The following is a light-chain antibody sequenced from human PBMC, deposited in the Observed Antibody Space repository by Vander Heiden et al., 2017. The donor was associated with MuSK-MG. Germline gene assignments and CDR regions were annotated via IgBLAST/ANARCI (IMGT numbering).Light chain of an antibody. CDR1: GSDVGGNNF. J-gene: IGLJ2*01. Sequence: QSALTQPASVSGSPGQSITISCPGTGSDVGGNNFVSWYQHHPGKAPKLMIYEVDSRPSGVANRFSGSKSGNTASLTPAGLQAEEEADYYCSSYARGTTLVLFGGGTKLTVL. V-gene: IGLV2-14*01. CDR3: SSYARGTTLVL. CDR2: EVD.